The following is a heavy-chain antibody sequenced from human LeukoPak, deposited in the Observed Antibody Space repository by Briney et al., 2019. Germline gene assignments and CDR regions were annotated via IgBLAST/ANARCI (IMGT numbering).Heavy chain of an antibody. D-gene: IGHD3-16*02. Sequence: GASVKVSCKASGYTFTTYYIHWVRQAPGEGLEWMGIINPTSGSTSYAQKFQGRVTMTRDTSISTAYMELSRLRSDDTAVYYCARINMITFGGVIVYRHYMDVWGKGTTVTVSS. J-gene: IGHJ6*03. CDR3: ARINMITFGGVIVYRHYMDV. CDR1: GYTFTTYY. CDR2: INPTSGST. V-gene: IGHV1-46*01.